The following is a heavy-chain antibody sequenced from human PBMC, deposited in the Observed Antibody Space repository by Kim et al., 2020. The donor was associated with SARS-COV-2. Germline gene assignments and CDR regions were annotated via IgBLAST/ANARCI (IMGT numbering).Heavy chain of an antibody. J-gene: IGHJ3*02. CDR3: ASLEADHDAFDI. CDR2: IYYSGST. CDR1: GGSISSSSYY. Sequence: SETLYLTCTVSGGSISSSSYYWGWIRQPPGKGLEWIGSIYYSGSTYYNPSLKSRVTISVDTSKNQFSLKLSSVTAADTAVYYCASLEADHDAFDIWGQGTMVTVSS. D-gene: IGHD2-15*01. V-gene: IGHV4-39*01.